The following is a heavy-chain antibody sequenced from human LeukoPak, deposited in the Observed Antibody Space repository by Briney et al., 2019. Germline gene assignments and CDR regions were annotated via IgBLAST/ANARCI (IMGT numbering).Heavy chain of an antibody. D-gene: IGHD3-22*01. V-gene: IGHV4-59*01. J-gene: IGHJ4*02. Sequence: KPSETLSLTCTVSGASLNSYYWSWIRQPPGKGLEWIGYIYYSGSTNYNPSLKSRVTISVDTSKNQFSLKLSSVTAADTAVYYCARGGSYYYDSSGYYSWGQGTLVTVSS. CDR2: IYYSGST. CDR3: ARGGSYYYDSSGYYS. CDR1: GASLNSYY.